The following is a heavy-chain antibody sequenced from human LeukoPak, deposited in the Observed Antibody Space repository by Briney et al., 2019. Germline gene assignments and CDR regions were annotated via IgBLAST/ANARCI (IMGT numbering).Heavy chain of an antibody. Sequence: SETLSLTCTVSGGSISSSSYYWGWIRQPPGKGLEWIGSIYYSGSTYYNPSLKSRVTISVDTSKNQFSLKLSSVTAADTAVYYCARDGGGWYWGPHSFYDYWGQGTLVTVSP. J-gene: IGHJ4*02. CDR3: ARDGGGWYWGPHSFYDY. CDR1: GGSISSSSYY. CDR2: IYYSGST. V-gene: IGHV4-39*07. D-gene: IGHD6-19*01.